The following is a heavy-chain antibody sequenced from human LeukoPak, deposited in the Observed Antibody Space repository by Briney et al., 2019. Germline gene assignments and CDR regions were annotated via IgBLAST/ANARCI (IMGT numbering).Heavy chain of an antibody. J-gene: IGHJ4*02. CDR2: INPNSGGT. D-gene: IGHD6-6*01. CDR3: ARDRRVGVAARGVFGY. Sequence: ASVKVSCKASGYTFTSYYMHWVRQARGQGLEWMGWINPNSGGTNYAQKFQGRVTMTRDTSTSTVYMELSSLRSEDTAVYYCARDRRVGVAARGVFGYWGQGTLVTVSS. CDR1: GYTFTSYY. V-gene: IGHV1-2*02.